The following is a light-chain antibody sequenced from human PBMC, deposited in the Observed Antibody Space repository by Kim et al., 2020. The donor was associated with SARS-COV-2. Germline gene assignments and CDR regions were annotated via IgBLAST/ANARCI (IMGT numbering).Light chain of an antibody. CDR1: SGHSDYA. CDR3: QTWGTGIRV. V-gene: IGLV4-69*01. Sequence: SVKLTCTLSSGHSDYAIAWHQQQPEKGPRYLMKLNSDGSHRKGDGIPDRFSGSSSGAERYLTISSLQSEDEADYYCQTWGTGIRVFGGGTKLTVL. CDR2: LNSDGSH. J-gene: IGLJ3*02.